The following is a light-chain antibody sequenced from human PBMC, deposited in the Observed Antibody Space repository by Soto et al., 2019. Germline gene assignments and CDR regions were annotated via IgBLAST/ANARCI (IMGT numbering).Light chain of an antibody. CDR1: SSNIGSNY. CDR3: AAWDDSLSGPV. V-gene: IGLV1-47*01. CDR2: RNN. Sequence: QAVVTQPPSASGTPGQRVTISCSGSSSNIGSNYVYWYQQLPGTAPKLLIYRNNQRPSGVPDRFSGSKSGTSASLAISGLRDEDEADYYCAAWDDSLSGPVFGGGTQLTVL. J-gene: IGLJ7*01.